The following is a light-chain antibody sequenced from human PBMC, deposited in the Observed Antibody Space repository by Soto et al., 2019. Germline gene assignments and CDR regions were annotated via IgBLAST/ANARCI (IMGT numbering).Light chain of an antibody. Sequence: HSVLTQPASVAGTRGQSITISSNGTSSHVGNYKYGSWYQQHPGKAPKLMIYEVSNRPSGVSNRFSGSKSGNAASLTISGLQAEDETDYYCFSYTSSGTYVFGTGTKVTVL. CDR2: EVS. V-gene: IGLV2-14*01. CDR3: FSYTSSGTYV. CDR1: SSHVGNYKY. J-gene: IGLJ1*01.